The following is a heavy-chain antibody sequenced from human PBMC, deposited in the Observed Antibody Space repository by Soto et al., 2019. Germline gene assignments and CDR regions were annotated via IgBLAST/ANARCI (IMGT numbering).Heavy chain of an antibody. CDR1: GASIRSTDYY. V-gene: IGHV4-30-4*01. CDR3: VRTAREGAVAPHWFDR. Sequence: LSLTFTVSGASIRSTDYYWSWIRQAPGKGLEWIGYVYYTGSTYYNPSLMSRLTISVDTSKNQFSLKLTSVTAAETAVYYCVRTAREGAVAPHWFDRWGQGTQVTVSS. J-gene: IGHJ5*02. CDR2: VYYTGST. D-gene: IGHD2-21*02.